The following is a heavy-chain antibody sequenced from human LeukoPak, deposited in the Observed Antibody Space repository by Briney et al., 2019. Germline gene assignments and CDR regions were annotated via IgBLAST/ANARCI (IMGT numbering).Heavy chain of an antibody. CDR2: TSTYNDGK. J-gene: IGHJ4*02. Sequence: VASVNVSCKASGYTFTYYAITWVRQAPGQGLEWMGWTSTYNDGKNYAQSLQGRITMTTDASTNTAYMELSSLRSDDTAVYYCGAGHPRVDYWGQGTLVTVSS. V-gene: IGHV1-18*01. CDR1: GYTFTYYA. CDR3: GAGHPRVDY.